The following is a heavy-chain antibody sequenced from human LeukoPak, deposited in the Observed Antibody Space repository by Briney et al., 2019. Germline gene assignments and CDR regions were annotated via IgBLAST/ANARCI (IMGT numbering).Heavy chain of an antibody. CDR3: ATKVTVKTDWFDR. CDR1: GFTFSDYY. V-gene: IGHV3-11*03. J-gene: IGHJ5*02. CDR2: ISSRSGYT. Sequence: GGSLRLSCAASGFTFSDYYMSWIRQAPGKGLEWVSYISSRSGYTNYADSVKGRFTISRDNAKNSLYLQMNSLRAEDTAVYYCATKVTVKTDWFDRWGQGTLVTVSS. D-gene: IGHD1-14*01.